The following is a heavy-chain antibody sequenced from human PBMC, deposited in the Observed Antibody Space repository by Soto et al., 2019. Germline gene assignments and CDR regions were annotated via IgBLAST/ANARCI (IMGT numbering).Heavy chain of an antibody. J-gene: IGHJ4*02. CDR2: ISVVNGNT. CDR3: ARGGSYGVDY. Sequence: VQLVQSGGEVKKPGASVKVSCKTSGYSFSTYGISWVRQAPGQGLEWMGWISVVNGNTNYARKVQDRVIISTDTSTSTAYMELGSLTSDDTAIYYCARGGSYGVDYWGQGTLVTVSS. D-gene: IGHD3-10*01. CDR1: GYSFSTYG. V-gene: IGHV1-18*01.